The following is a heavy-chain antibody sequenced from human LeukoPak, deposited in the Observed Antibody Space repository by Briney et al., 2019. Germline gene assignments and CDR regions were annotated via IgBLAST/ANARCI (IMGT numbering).Heavy chain of an antibody. CDR1: GLTFSSYW. J-gene: IGHJ4*02. Sequence: GGSLRLSCAASGLTFSSYWMHWVRQAPGKGLVWVSRINSDGSATFYADSVKGRFTISRDNAKNTLYLQMNSLRAEDTAVYYCVKAIVAAGYDYWGQGTLVTASS. CDR3: VKAIVAAGYDY. CDR2: INSDGSAT. D-gene: IGHD6-13*01. V-gene: IGHV3-74*01.